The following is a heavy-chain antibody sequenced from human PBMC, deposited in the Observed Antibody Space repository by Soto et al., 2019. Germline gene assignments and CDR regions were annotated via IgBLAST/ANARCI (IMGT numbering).Heavy chain of an antibody. D-gene: IGHD3-22*01. Sequence: PSENLSLTCTVSGGSISSNFYYWGWIRQPPGKGLEWIGNIHYSGSTYYDSSLQSRVTISIETSKNQFSLKLSSVTATYTSVYYCASQHYYDSSGYYVGYWGQGTLVTVSS. V-gene: IGHV4-39*01. J-gene: IGHJ4*02. CDR2: IHYSGST. CDR3: ASQHYYDSSGYYVGY. CDR1: GGSISSNFYY.